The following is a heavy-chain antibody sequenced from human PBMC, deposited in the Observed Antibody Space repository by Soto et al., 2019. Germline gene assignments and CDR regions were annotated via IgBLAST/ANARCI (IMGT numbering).Heavy chain of an antibody. D-gene: IGHD1-7*01. CDR3: AKETETTGGAFDI. CDR2: ILVSDST. V-gene: IGHV3-23*01. CDR1: GFICSSYD. J-gene: IGHJ3*02. Sequence: GGSLRLSCAASGFICSSYDMSWVRQAPGKGLEWVSTILVSDSTHYEDSVRGRFTIFTDRSKNTVYLQMNSLTAGDTATYYCAKETETTGGAFDICGQGTMVPFSS.